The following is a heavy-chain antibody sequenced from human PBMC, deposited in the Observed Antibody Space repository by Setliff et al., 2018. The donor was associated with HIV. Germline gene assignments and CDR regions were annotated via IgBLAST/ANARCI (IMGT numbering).Heavy chain of an antibody. CDR3: ATAPGYYDSSPFDW. V-gene: IGHV3-15*07. Sequence: PGGSLRLSCAASGFTFSNAWMNWVRQAPGKGLEWVGRIKSKTDGGTADHAAPVRGRFTFSRDDSKNTVYLQMNSLKTEDTAVYYCATAPGYYDSSPFDWWGPGTLVTVSS. CDR1: GFTFSNAW. D-gene: IGHD3-22*01. CDR2: IKSKTDGGTA. J-gene: IGHJ4*02.